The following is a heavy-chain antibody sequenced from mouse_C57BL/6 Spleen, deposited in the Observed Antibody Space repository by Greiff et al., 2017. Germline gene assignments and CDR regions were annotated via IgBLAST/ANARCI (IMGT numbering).Heavy chain of an antibody. CDR2: IRNKANGYTT. V-gene: IGHV7-3*01. Sequence: EVMLVESGGGLVQPGGSLSLSCAASGFTFTDYYMSWVRQPPGKALEWLGFIRNKANGYTTEYSASVKGRFTISRDNSQSILYLQMNALRAEDSATYYCARLGGYRWYFDVWGTGTTVTVSS. CDR1: GFTFTDYY. CDR3: ARLGGYRWYFDV. D-gene: IGHD2-2*01. J-gene: IGHJ1*03.